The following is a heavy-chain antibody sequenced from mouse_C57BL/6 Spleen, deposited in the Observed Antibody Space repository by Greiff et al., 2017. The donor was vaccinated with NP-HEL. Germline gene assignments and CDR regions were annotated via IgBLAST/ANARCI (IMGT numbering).Heavy chain of an antibody. CDR2: INPNYGTT. CDR3: ARSYDYDGRGYAMDY. CDR1: GYSFTDYN. D-gene: IGHD2-4*01. J-gene: IGHJ4*01. Sequence: EVQLMESGPELVKPGASVKISCKASGYSFTDYNMNWVKQSNGKSLEWIGVINPNYGTTSYNQKFKGKATLTVDQSSSTAYMQLNSLTSEDSAVYYCARSYDYDGRGYAMDYWGQGTSVTVSS. V-gene: IGHV1-39*01.